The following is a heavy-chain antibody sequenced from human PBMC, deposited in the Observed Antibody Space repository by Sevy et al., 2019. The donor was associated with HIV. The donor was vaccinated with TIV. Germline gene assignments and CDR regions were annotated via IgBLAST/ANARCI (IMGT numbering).Heavy chain of an antibody. CDR2: IIPIFGTA. J-gene: IGHJ5*02. V-gene: IGHV1-69*13. Sequence: ASVKVSCKASGGTFSSYAISWVRQAPGQGLEWMGGIIPIFGTANYAQKFQGRVTITADESTSTAYMELSSLRSEDTAVYYCARDWVRNSSSWYNWFDPWGQGTLVTVSS. D-gene: IGHD6-13*01. CDR1: GGTFSSYA. CDR3: ARDWVRNSSSWYNWFDP.